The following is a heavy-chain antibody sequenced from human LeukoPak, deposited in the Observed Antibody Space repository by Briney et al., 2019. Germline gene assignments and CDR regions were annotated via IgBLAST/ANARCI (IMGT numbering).Heavy chain of an antibody. V-gene: IGHV3-74*01. J-gene: IGHJ5*02. CDR2: INRDGTSI. CDR3: AREIAVAGSFFHP. CDR1: GFTFSTYW. D-gene: IGHD6-19*01. Sequence: TGGSLRLSCAASGFTFSTYWMHWVRHAPGKGLVWVSRINRDGTSITYADSVKGRFTTSRDNAKNTLYLQMNSLRAEDTAVYYCAREIAVAGSFFHPWGQGTLVTVSS.